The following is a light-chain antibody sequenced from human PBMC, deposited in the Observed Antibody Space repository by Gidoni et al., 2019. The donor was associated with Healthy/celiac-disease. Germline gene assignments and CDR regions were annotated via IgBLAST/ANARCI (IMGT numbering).Light chain of an antibody. CDR1: QSISSY. CDR2: AAS. J-gene: IGKJ3*01. V-gene: IGKV1-39*01. Sequence: DIQMTQSPSSLSASVGDRVTITCRASQSISSYLNWYQQKPGKAPKLLIYAASSLQSGVPSRFSGSGSGTDFTLTISNLQPEDFATYYCQQSYSTPFTFXPXTKVDIK. CDR3: QQSYSTPFT.